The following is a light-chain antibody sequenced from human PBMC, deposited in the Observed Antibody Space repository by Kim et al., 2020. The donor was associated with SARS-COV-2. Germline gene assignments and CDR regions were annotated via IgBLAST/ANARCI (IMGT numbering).Light chain of an antibody. CDR2: AAS. CDR3: LQHNSYPALT. CDR1: QGISND. V-gene: IGKV1-17*01. Sequence: DIQMTQSPSSLSASVGDRVTITCRASQGISNDLGWYQQKPGKAPKRLIYAASTLQSGVPSRFSGSGSGTEFTLTISRLQPEDFATYYCLQHNSYPALTFGGGTKVDIK. J-gene: IGKJ4*01.